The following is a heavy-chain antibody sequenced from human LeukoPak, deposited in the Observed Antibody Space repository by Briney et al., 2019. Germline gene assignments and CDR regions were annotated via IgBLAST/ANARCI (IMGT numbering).Heavy chain of an antibody. Sequence: ASVKVSCKASGSTFSNFGISWVRQAPGQGLEWMGWISGNNDNPNYGQKFQGRFTVTTDSSTSTAYMELRNLRSDDTAVYYCARDGTSTDDCWGQGTLVTVSS. J-gene: IGHJ4*02. CDR2: ISGNNDNP. D-gene: IGHD2-2*01. V-gene: IGHV1-18*01. CDR1: GSTFSNFG. CDR3: ARDGTSTDDC.